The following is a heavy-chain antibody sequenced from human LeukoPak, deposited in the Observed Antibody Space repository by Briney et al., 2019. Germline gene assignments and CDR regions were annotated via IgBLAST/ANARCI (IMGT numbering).Heavy chain of an antibody. V-gene: IGHV3-23*01. CDR1: GFTFSSYA. CDR2: ISGSGGST. D-gene: IGHD3-22*01. Sequence: GGSLRLSCAASGFTFSSYAMTWVRQAPGKGLEWASGISGSGGSTYYADSVKGRFTISRDDSKNTLYLQMNSLRAEDTAVYYCARGSSGSTYYYMDVWGKGTTVTVSS. CDR3: ARGSSGSTYYYMDV. J-gene: IGHJ6*03.